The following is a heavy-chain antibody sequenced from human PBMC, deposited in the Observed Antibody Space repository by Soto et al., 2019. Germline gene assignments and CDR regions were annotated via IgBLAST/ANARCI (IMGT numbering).Heavy chain of an antibody. CDR1: GYTFNDYF. D-gene: IGHD4-4*01. J-gene: IGHJ5*02. CDR3: ARVTATSPDAWLDP. V-gene: IGHV1-2*04. CDR2: INPNSGST. Sequence: QVQLMQSGAEVKEPGASVNVSCRASGYTFNDYFLHWVRQAPGQGLEWMGWINPNSGSTNLAQRFQGWVTMTRDASISTVYLVLNRLKSDDTAVYYCARVTATSPDAWLDPWGQGTLVTVSS.